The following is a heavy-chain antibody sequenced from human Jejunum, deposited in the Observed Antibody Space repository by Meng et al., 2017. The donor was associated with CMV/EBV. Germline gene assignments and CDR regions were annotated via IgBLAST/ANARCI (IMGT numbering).Heavy chain of an antibody. Sequence: GTLNRDAIAWLRQAPGQGLEWMGGIIPVTDIVNYAQEFQGRLTITADKSTDTAYMELTSLTSDDTAVYYCARDSVAASFSAEYFQHWGQGTLVTVSS. CDR2: IIPVTDIV. D-gene: IGHD2-15*01. J-gene: IGHJ1*01. V-gene: IGHV1-69*10. CDR3: ARDSVAASFSAEYFQH. CDR1: GTLNRDA.